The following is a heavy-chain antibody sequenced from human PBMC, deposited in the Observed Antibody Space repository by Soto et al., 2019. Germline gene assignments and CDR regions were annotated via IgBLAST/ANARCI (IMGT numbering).Heavy chain of an antibody. Sequence: HPGGSLRLSCAASGFTFSSYAMSWVRQAPGKGLEWVSAISGSGGSTYYADSVKGRFTISRDNSKNTLYLQMNSLRAEDTAVYYCAKGDSIVVVSEDPLIDYWGQGTLVTVSS. D-gene: IGHD3-22*01. J-gene: IGHJ4*02. V-gene: IGHV3-23*01. CDR3: AKGDSIVVVSEDPLIDY. CDR1: GFTFSSYA. CDR2: ISGSGGST.